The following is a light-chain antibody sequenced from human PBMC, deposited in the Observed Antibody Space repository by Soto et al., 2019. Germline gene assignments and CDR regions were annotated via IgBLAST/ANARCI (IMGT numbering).Light chain of an antibody. J-gene: IGKJ1*01. CDR1: QTISSW. CDR2: KAS. Sequence: DIQMTQSPSTLSGSVGDRVTITCRASQTISSWLAWYQQKPGKAPKLLISKASTLKSGVPSRFSGSGSGTELTLTISSLQPGDLATYYCQHYNRYSEAFGQGTKVDIK. V-gene: IGKV1-5*03. CDR3: QHYNRYSEA.